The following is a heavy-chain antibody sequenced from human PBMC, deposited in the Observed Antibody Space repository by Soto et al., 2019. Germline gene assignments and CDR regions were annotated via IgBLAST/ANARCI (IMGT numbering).Heavy chain of an antibody. CDR3: ARHHVRGRTIAGAAEF. CDR2: INHSGNT. J-gene: IGHJ4*02. D-gene: IGHD1-26*01. CDR1: GYSISSGYY. V-gene: IGHV4-38-2*01. Sequence: SETLSLTCAVSGYSISSGYYWGWIRQPPGKALEWLGEINHSGNTNYNPSLKSRVTISVDTSKNQLFLNLSSVTAADTAMYYCARHHVRGRTIAGAAEFWGQGTLVTVSS.